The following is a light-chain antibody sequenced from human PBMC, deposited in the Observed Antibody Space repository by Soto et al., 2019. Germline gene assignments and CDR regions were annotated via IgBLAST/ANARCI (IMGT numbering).Light chain of an antibody. Sequence: EIVLTQSPGTLSLSPGERATLSCRASQSVSSSYLAWYQQKPGQAPRPLTYGASSRAVGIPDRISGSGSGTDFTLTISRLEPEDFAVYYCQQYGSSPWTFGQGTKVEIK. V-gene: IGKV3-20*01. CDR2: GAS. J-gene: IGKJ1*01. CDR3: QQYGSSPWT. CDR1: QSVSSSY.